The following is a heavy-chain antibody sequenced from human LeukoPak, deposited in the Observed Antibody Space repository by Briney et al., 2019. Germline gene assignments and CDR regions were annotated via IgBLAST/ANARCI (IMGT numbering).Heavy chain of an antibody. D-gene: IGHD2-8*01. CDR2: ISSSGGTI. V-gene: IGHV3-48*03. CDR1: GFTFSSYE. Sequence: PGGSLRLSCAASGFTFSSYEMNWVRQAPGKGLECVSYISSSGGTISYADSVKGRFTISRDNAKNALYLQMNSLRAEDTANYYCARGCNWFDPWGQGTLVTVSS. J-gene: IGHJ5*02. CDR3: ARGCNWFDP.